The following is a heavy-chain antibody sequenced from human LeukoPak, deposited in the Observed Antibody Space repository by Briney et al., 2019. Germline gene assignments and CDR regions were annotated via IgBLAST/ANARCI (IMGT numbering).Heavy chain of an antibody. Sequence: SVKVSCKASGGTFSSYAISWVRQAPGQGLEWMGGIIPIFGTANYAQKFQGRVTITTDESTSTAYMELSSLRSEDTAVYYCARFQVANFRGLQPTTSYYMDVWGKGTTVTVSS. V-gene: IGHV1-69*05. CDR1: GGTFSSYA. CDR2: IIPIFGTA. J-gene: IGHJ6*03. D-gene: IGHD1-26*01. CDR3: ARFQVANFRGLQPTTSYYMDV.